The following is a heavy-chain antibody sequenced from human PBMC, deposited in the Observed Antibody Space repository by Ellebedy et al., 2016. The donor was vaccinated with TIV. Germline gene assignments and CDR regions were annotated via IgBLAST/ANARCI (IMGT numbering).Heavy chain of an antibody. V-gene: IGHV1-2*02. D-gene: IGHD6-13*01. CDR2: INPNSGGT. Sequence: ASVKVSCKASGYTFTGYYIHWVRQAPGQGPEWMGWINPNSGGTNYAQKFQGGVAMTRDTSINTADMELSGLRSDDTAVYYCARVRRGSSGMDVWGQGTTVTVSS. CDR3: ARVRRGSSGMDV. J-gene: IGHJ6*02. CDR1: GYTFTGYY.